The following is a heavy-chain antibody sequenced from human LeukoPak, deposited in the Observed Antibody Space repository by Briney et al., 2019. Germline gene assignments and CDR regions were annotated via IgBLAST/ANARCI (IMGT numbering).Heavy chain of an antibody. CDR1: GGSISGLY. V-gene: IGHV4-59*11. D-gene: IGHD5-18*01. J-gene: IGHJ4*02. CDR2: IYSGGST. CDR3: ARAAQLWLGFDY. Sequence: SETLSLTCSVSGGSISGLYWSWIRQPPGKGLEWIGYIYSGGSTNYNPSLKSRVTISVDTSKNQFSLKLSSVTAADTAVYYCARAAQLWLGFDYWGQGTLVTVSS.